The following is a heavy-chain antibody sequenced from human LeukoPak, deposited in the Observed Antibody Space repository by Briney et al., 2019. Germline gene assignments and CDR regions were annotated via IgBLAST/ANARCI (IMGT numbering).Heavy chain of an antibody. CDR2: IYHSGST. D-gene: IGHD3-10*01. V-gene: IGHV4-30-2*01. CDR3: ARDRGAHFDY. J-gene: IGHJ4*02. Sequence: SRTLSLTCAVSGGSISRGGYSWSWIRQPPGKGLEWIGYIYHSGSTYYNPSLKSRVTISVDRSKNQFSLKLSSVTAADTAVYYCARDRGAHFDYWGQGTLVTVSS. CDR1: GGSISRGGYS.